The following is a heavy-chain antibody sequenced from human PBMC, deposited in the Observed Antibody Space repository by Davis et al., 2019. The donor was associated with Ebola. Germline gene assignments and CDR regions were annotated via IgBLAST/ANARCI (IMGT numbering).Heavy chain of an antibody. D-gene: IGHD4-17*01. CDR2: ISWDSGSI. J-gene: IGHJ4*02. CDR3: AKGSYGDYSSPVDY. CDR1: GFTFDDYA. V-gene: IGHV3-9*01. Sequence: GGSLRLSCAASGFTFDDYAMHWVRQAPGKGLECVSGISWDSGSIGYADSVKGRFTISRDNAKNSLYLQMNSLRAEDTALYYCAKGSYGDYSSPVDYWGQGTLVTVSS.